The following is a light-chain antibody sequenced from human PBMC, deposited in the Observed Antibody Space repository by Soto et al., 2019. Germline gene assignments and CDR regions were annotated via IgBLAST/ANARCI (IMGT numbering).Light chain of an antibody. CDR3: QQYNNWPYT. CDR2: GAS. J-gene: IGKJ2*01. V-gene: IGKV3-15*01. Sequence: EVVMTQSPATLSVSPGERATLSCRASQRVSSNLAWYQQKPGQAPRLLIYGASTRATGLPARFSGSGSGTEFTLTISSLQSEDFAVYYWQQYNNWPYTFGQGNKLDIK. CDR1: QRVSSN.